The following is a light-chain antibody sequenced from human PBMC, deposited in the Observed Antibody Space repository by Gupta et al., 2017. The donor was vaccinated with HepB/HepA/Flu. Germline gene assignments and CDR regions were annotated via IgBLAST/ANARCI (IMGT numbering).Light chain of an antibody. CDR2: STS. Sequence: EIVLTQSPGTLSLSPGERATLSCRASQSVSNSYLAWYQQKPGQAPRLLIYSTSTRAAGIPDRFSGSGSGTDFTLTITRLEPEDFAVYYCQQFGGSFPLTFGGGTXVEIK. J-gene: IGKJ4*01. CDR3: QQFGGSFPLT. V-gene: IGKV3-20*01. CDR1: QSVSNSY.